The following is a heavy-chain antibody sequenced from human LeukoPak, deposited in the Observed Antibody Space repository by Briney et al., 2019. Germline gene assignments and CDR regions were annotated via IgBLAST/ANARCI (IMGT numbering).Heavy chain of an antibody. CDR3: AKEDSYQGSGSYYNFLDY. Sequence: GGSLRLSCAASGFTFSSYAMSWVRQAPGKGLEWVSAISGSGGSTYYADSVKGRFTISRDNSKNTLYLQMNSLRAEDTAVYYCAKEDSYQGSGSYYNFLDYWGQGTLVTVSS. CDR1: GFTFSSYA. J-gene: IGHJ4*02. V-gene: IGHV3-23*01. CDR2: ISGSGGST. D-gene: IGHD3-10*01.